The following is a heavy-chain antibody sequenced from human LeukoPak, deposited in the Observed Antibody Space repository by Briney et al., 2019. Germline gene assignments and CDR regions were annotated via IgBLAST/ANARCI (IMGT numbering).Heavy chain of an antibody. V-gene: IGHV3-23*01. CDR1: GFTFRSYD. CDR3: ARDTRYSSSWYYYYYGMDV. CDR2: ISRGVGST. J-gene: IGHJ6*02. Sequence: GGSLRLSCAASGFTFRSYDLSWVRQAPGKGLECVSAISRGVGSTYYADSVKGRFTISRDNSKNTLYLQMNSLRAEDTAVYYCARDTRYSSSWYYYYYGMDVWGQGTTVTVSS. D-gene: IGHD6-13*01.